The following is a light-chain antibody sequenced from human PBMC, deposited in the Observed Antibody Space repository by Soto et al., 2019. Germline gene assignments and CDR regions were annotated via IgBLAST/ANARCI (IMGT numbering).Light chain of an antibody. CDR3: AACDDSLNGVV. Sequence: QSVLTQPPSASGTPGQRVTISCSRSSSNIGSNTVNWHQQLPGTAPKLLIYSNNQRPSGVPDRFSGSKSGTSASLAISGLESEDEADYYCAACDDSLNGVVFGGGTKLTVL. CDR2: SNN. CDR1: SSNIGSNT. J-gene: IGLJ2*01. V-gene: IGLV1-44*01.